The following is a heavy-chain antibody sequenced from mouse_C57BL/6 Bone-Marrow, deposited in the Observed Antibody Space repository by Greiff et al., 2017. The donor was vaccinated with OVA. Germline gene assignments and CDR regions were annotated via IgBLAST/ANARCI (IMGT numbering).Heavy chain of an antibody. CDR1: GYTFTSYG. D-gene: IGHD1-1*01. J-gene: IGHJ3*01. V-gene: IGHV1-81*01. CDR3: ASVDYYGSSYPAWFAY. Sequence: QVQLQQSGAELARPGASVKLSCKASGYTFTSYGISWVKQRTGQGLEWIGEIYPRSGNTYYNEKFKGKATLTADKSSSTAYMELRSLTSEDSAVYFCASVDYYGSSYPAWFAYWGQGTLVTVSA. CDR2: IYPRSGNT.